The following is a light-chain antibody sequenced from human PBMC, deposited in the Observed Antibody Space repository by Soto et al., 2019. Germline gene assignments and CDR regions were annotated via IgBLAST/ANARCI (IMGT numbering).Light chain of an antibody. V-gene: IGKV3-20*01. CDR1: QSVSNSY. J-gene: IGKJ2*01. CDR3: QQFDGSLYT. Sequence: EIVLTQSPGTLSLSPGERATLSCRASQSVSNSYLAWYQQRPGQTPRLLTYGASRRATGIPDRFSGSGSGTDFTLTISRLEPEDFAVYYCQQFDGSLYTFGQGTKVEIK. CDR2: GAS.